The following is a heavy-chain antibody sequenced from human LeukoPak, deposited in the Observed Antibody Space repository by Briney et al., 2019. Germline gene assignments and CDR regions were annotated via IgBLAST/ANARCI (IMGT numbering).Heavy chain of an antibody. CDR2: ISSSGSTI. D-gene: IGHD3-3*01. J-gene: IGHJ4*02. CDR1: GFTFSSYE. CDR3: ASDDFLFDY. V-gene: IGHV3-48*03. Sequence: PGGSLRLSCAASGFTFSSYEMNWVRQAPGKGLEWASYISSSGSTIYYADSVKGRFTISRDNAKNSLYLQMNSLRAEDTAVYYCASDDFLFDYWGQGTLVTVSS.